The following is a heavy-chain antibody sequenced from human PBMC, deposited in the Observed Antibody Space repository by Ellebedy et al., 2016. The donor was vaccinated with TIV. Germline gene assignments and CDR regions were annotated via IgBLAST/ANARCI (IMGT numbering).Heavy chain of an antibody. Sequence: ASVKVSCXASGGTFSSYAISWVRQAPGQGLEWMGWISAYNGNTNYAQKLQGRVTMTTDTTTSTAYMELRSLRSDDTAVYYCARAGYWGRHWYFDLWGRGTLVTVSS. CDR3: ARAGYWGRHWYFDL. D-gene: IGHD3-16*01. CDR1: GGTFSSYA. J-gene: IGHJ2*01. CDR2: ISAYNGNT. V-gene: IGHV1-18*01.